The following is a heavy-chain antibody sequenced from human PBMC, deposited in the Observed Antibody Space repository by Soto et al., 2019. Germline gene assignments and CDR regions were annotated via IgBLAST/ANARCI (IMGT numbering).Heavy chain of an antibody. CDR3: ARGGGSSSYDYVDY. Sequence: SETLSLTCAVSGYSISSGYYWGWIRQPPGKGLEWIGSIYHSGSTYYNPSLKSRVTISVDTSKNQFSLKLSSVTAADTAVYYCARGGGSSSYDYVDYWGQGTLVTVSS. J-gene: IGHJ4*02. CDR1: GYSISSGYY. CDR2: IYHSGST. D-gene: IGHD6-6*01. V-gene: IGHV4-38-2*01.